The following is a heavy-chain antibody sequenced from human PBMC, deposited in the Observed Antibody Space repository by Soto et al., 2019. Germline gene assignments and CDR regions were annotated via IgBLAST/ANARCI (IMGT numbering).Heavy chain of an antibody. CDR2: IKNKANGYKT. V-gene: IGHV3-72*01. D-gene: IGHD1-26*01. CDR3: ARVRLGAPTRYFDY. J-gene: IGHJ4*02. Sequence: GGSLRLSCAASGLPFSDYYMSWISPATGKGLEWVGRIKNKANGYKTEYAASVEGRITISRDDSKNSLSLQINSLKTEDTAVYYCARVRLGAPTRYFDYWGQGALVTVSS. CDR1: GLPFSDYY.